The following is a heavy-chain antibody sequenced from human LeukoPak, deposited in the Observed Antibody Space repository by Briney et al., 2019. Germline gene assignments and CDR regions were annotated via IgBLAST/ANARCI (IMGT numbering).Heavy chain of an antibody. V-gene: IGHV1-2*02. CDR2: ISPNSGGT. CDR3: ARNYGGTSKYFDY. CDR1: GYSFNDYY. J-gene: IGHJ4*02. D-gene: IGHD4-23*01. Sequence: GASVKVSCKASGYSFNDYYIHWVRQAPGQGLELMGWISPNSGGTNYAQNFQGRVTMTRDTSITTAYMELSGLTSDDTALYYCARNYGGTSKYFDYWGQGTLVTVSS.